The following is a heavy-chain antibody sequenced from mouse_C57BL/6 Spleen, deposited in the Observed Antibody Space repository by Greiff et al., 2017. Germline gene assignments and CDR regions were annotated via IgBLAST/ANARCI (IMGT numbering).Heavy chain of an antibody. CDR2: INPSNGGT. CDR3: ARGITTVVGYFDV. V-gene: IGHV1-53*01. CDR1: GYTFTSYW. J-gene: IGHJ1*03. D-gene: IGHD1-1*01. Sequence: VQLQQSGTELVKPGASVKLSCKASGYTFTSYWMHWVKQRPGQGLEWIGNINPSNGGTNYNEKFKSKATLTVDKSSSTAYMQLSSLTSEDSAVYYCARGITTVVGYFDVWGTGTTVTVSS.